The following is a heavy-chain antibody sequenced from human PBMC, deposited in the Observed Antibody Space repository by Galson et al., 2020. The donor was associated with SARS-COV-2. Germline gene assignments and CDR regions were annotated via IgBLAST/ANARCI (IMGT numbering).Heavy chain of an antibody. Sequence: ASVKVSCKASGGTFSSYAISWVRQAPGQGLEWMGRIIPIFGTANYAQKFQGRVTITADKSTSTAYMELSSLRSEDTAVYYCARSIAAAGTTTYYYDYYMDVWGKWTTVTISS. J-gene: IGHJ6*03. D-gene: IGHD6-13*01. CDR2: IIPIFGTA. V-gene: IGHV1-69*06. CDR1: GGTFSSYA. CDR3: ARSIAAAGTTTYYYDYYMDV.